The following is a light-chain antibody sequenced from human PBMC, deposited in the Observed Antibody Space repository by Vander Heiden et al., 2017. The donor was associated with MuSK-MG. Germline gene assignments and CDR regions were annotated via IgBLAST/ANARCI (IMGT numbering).Light chain of an antibody. V-gene: IGLV7-46*01. CDR3: MLCYSGPWV. CDR2: DTS. Sequence: QAVVTQEPSLTVSPGGTVTLTCGSSIGSVTSGQFTYWFQQKLGKDPGTEVYDTSNKHSWTPARFSGSLLGGKAPLTLSGAQPGGGADFYCMLCYSGPWVFGGGNKL. CDR1: IGSVTSGQF. J-gene: IGLJ3*02.